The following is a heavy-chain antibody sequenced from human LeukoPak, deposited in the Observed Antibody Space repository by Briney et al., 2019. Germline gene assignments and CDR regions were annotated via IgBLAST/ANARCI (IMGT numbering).Heavy chain of an antibody. CDR1: GHPFSSHW. CDR2: INSDGSST. V-gene: IGHV3-74*01. J-gene: IGHJ5*02. D-gene: IGHD2-15*01. Sequence: GGSLRLSCAASGHPFSSHWMHWVRQAPGRGLVWVSRINSDGSSTSYAHSVKGRFTISRDNAKNTLYLQMNSLRAEDTAVYYCARDRWSGGSCYSDNWVDPWGQGTLVTVSS. CDR3: ARDRWSGGSCYSDNWVDP.